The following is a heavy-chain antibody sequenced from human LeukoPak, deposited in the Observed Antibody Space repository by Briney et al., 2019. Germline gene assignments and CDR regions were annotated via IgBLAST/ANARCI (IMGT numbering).Heavy chain of an antibody. CDR2: ISWNSGSI. D-gene: IGHD3-9*01. CDR3: ARSLNYDILTGKRQSYYFDY. Sequence: GRSLRLSCAASGFTFDDYAMHWVRQAPGKGLEWVSGISWNSGSIGYADSVKGRFTISRDNAKNSLYLQMNSLRAEDTALYYCARSLNYDILTGKRQSYYFDYWGQGTLVTVSS. CDR1: GFTFDDYA. V-gene: IGHV3-9*01. J-gene: IGHJ4*02.